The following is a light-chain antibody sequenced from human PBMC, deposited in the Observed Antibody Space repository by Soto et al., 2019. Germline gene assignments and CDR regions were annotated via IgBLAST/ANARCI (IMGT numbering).Light chain of an antibody. J-gene: IGKJ1*01. CDR3: QQYGSSPGT. V-gene: IGKV3-20*01. CDR2: GAS. Sequence: EIVLTQSPDTLSLSPGERATLSCRASQTVSSSYLAWYQQKPGQAPRLLIYGASNRATGIPDRFSGSGSGTDFTLTISRLEPEDFAVYYCQQYGSSPGTFGQGNKVEIK. CDR1: QTVSSSY.